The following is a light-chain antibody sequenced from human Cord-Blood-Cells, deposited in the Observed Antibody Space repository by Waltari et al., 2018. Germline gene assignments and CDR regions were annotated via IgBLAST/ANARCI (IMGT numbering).Light chain of an antibody. CDR3: AAWDDSLNGVV. CDR1: SSHIGSNT. J-gene: IGLJ2*01. V-gene: IGLV1-44*01. CDR2: SNN. Sequence: QSVLTQPPSASGTPGQRVTIPCSGSSSHIGSNTVNWYQQLPGTAPKLLIYSNNQRPSGVPDRFSGSKSGTSASPAISGLQSEDEADYYCAAWDDSLNGVVFGGGTKLTVL.